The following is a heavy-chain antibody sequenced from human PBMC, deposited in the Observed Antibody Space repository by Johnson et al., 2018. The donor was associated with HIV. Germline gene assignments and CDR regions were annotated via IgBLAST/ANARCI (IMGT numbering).Heavy chain of an antibody. CDR3: ARETRDDAFDS. CDR1: GFTFSTYA. CDR2: ISSDGYNK. Sequence: QVQLVESGGGVVQPGRSLRLSCAASGFTFSTYAMHWVRQAPGKGLEWVAVISSDGYNKYYADSVKGRFTISRDSSEKTLYLQMNSLRPEDTAVYYCARETRDDAFDSWGQGTLVIVSS. D-gene: IGHD2-2*01. V-gene: IGHV3-30-3*01. J-gene: IGHJ3*02.